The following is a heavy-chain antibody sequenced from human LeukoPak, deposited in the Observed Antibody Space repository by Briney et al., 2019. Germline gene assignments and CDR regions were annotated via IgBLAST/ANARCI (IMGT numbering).Heavy chain of an antibody. CDR2: IIPIFGTA. J-gene: IGHJ5*02. CDR1: GGTFSSYA. D-gene: IGHD1-26*01. Sequence: GASVKVSCKASGGTFSSYAISWVRQAPGQGLEWVGGIIPIFGTANYAQKFQGRVTITADESTSTAYMELSSLRSEDTAVYYCARGADMGATPWGQGTLVTVSS. V-gene: IGHV1-69*01. CDR3: ARGADMGATP.